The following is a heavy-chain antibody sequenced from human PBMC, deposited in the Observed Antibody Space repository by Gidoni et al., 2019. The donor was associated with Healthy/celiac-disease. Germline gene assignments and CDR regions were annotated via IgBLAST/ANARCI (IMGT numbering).Heavy chain of an antibody. V-gene: IGHV4-59*01. CDR3: ARDKGSGLDY. D-gene: IGHD2-15*01. Sequence: QVQLQESGPGLVKPSETLSLTCTVSGGSLSRYYWGLIRQPPGKGLEWIGYNYYSGSTNYNPSLKSRVTISVDTSKNQFSLKLSSVTAADTAVYYCARDKGSGLDYWGQGTLVTVSS. CDR2: NYYSGST. CDR1: GGSLSRYY. J-gene: IGHJ4*02.